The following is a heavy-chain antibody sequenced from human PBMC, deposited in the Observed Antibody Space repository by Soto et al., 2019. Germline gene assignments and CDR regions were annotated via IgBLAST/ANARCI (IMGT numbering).Heavy chain of an antibody. J-gene: IGHJ4*02. CDR2: ISGSGGST. D-gene: IGHD6-19*01. Sequence: GGSLRLSCAASGFTFSSYAMSWVRQAPGKGLEWVSFISGSGGSTYYAYSVKGRFTISRDNYKNTLYLQMNSLRAEDTAVYYCAKDHGSGWYYFDYWGQGTLVTVSS. V-gene: IGHV3-23*01. CDR3: AKDHGSGWYYFDY. CDR1: GFTFSSYA.